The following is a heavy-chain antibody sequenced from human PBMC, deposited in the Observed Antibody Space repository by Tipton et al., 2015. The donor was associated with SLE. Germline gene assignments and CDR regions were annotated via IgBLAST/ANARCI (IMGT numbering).Heavy chain of an antibody. J-gene: IGHJ4*02. CDR3: ATWELPNY. V-gene: IGHV3-66*01. CDR1: GFSVGTNY. CDR2: IYSGDNT. Sequence: GSLRLSCAASGFSVGTNYMSWVRQAPGKGLEWVSVIYSGDNTYYVDSVKGRFTISRDNAKKSLYLQMNSLRAEDTAVYYCATWELPNYWGQGTLVTVSS. D-gene: IGHD1-26*01.